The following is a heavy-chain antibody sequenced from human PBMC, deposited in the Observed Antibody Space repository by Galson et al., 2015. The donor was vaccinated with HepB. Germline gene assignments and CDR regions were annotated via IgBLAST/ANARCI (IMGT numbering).Heavy chain of an antibody. Sequence: SLRLSCAASGFTFSNYALSWVRQAPGKGLEWVSAVSGSGGKTYYADSVKGRFTISRDNSKNTLYLQMNSLRAEDTALYYCAKDDYYDSSGRMVYWGQGALVTVSS. CDR2: VSGSGGKT. D-gene: IGHD3-22*01. J-gene: IGHJ4*02. V-gene: IGHV3-23*01. CDR1: GFTFSNYA. CDR3: AKDDYYDSSGRMVY.